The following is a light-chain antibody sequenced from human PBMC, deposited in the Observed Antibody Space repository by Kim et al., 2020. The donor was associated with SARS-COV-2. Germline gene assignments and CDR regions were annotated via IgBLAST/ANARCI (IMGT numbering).Light chain of an antibody. Sequence: ASVGDRVTISCGASQSLSSWLAWYQQKPGKPPKLLIYRASSLESGVPSRFSGGGSGTEYTLTISSLQPDDFATYYCQQYNSYSGTFGQGTKVDIK. CDR1: QSLSSW. CDR2: RAS. J-gene: IGKJ1*01. V-gene: IGKV1-5*03. CDR3: QQYNSYSGT.